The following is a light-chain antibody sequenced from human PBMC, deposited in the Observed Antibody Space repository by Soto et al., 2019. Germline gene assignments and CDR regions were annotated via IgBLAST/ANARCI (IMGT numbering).Light chain of an antibody. CDR3: QQYAGSPWT. CDR2: GAS. Sequence: EIVLTQSPGTLSLSPGERATLSCRASQSVSSNYLAWYQQKPGQAPSLLIYGASSRATGIPDRFSRCGSGTDFSLTISRLEPEDFAVYYCQQYAGSPWTFGQGAKVDVK. J-gene: IGKJ1*01. V-gene: IGKV3-20*01. CDR1: QSVSSNY.